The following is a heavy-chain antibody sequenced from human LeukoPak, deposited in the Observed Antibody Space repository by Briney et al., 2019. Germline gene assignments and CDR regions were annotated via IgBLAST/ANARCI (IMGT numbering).Heavy chain of an antibody. CDR1: GFTFSSYI. J-gene: IGHJ4*02. CDR2: SSGSGGST. V-gene: IGHV3-23*01. D-gene: IGHD6-19*01. Sequence: GGSLRLSCAASGFTFSSYIMTWVRQAPGKGLEWVSSSSGSGGSTYYADSVKGRFTISRDNSKNTLYLQMNSLRAEDTAVYYCAKDKYTSGWSYFDYWGQGTLVTVSS. CDR3: AKDKYTSGWSYFDY.